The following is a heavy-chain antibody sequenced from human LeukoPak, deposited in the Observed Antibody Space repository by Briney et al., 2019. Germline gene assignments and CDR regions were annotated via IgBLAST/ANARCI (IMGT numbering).Heavy chain of an antibody. J-gene: IGHJ6*03. Sequence: ASVNVSCKASGYTFTSYDINWVRQATGQGLEWMGWMNPNSGNTGYAQKFQGRVTMTRNTSISTGYMELSSLRSEYTAVYYCAIRYGSGEKYYYYYYMDVWGKGTTVTVSS. CDR3: AIRYGSGEKYYYYYYMDV. V-gene: IGHV1-8*01. D-gene: IGHD3-10*01. CDR2: MNPNSGNT. CDR1: GYTFTSYD.